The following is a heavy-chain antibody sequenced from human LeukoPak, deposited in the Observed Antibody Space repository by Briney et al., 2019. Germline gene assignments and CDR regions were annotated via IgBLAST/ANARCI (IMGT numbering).Heavy chain of an antibody. Sequence: GASVKVSCKASGYTFTSYDINWVRQATGQGLEGMGWISAYNGNTNYAPKLHGRVTMTTDTSTSTAYMELRSLRSDDTAVYYCAKDRQCGDWGQGTLVTVAS. J-gene: IGHJ4*02. D-gene: IGHD2-21*01. CDR2: ISAYNGNT. CDR3: AKDRQCGD. V-gene: IGHV1-18*01. CDR1: GYTFTSYD.